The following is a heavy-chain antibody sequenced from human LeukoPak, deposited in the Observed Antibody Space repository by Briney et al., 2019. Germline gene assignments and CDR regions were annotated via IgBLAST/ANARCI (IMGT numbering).Heavy chain of an antibody. CDR1: GGSISSYY. V-gene: IGHV4-4*09. J-gene: IGHJ6*03. Sequence: SETLSLTCTDSGGSISSYYWSWIRQPPGKGLEWIGYIYTSGSTNYNPSLKSRVTISVDTSKNQFSLKLSSVTAADTAVYYCATSPDYYDSSGYYSHYYYYYMDVWGKGTTVTVSS. CDR3: ATSPDYYDSSGYYSHYYYYYMDV. CDR2: IYTSGST. D-gene: IGHD3-22*01.